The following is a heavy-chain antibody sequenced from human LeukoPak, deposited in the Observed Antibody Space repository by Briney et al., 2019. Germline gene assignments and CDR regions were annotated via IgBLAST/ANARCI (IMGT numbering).Heavy chain of an antibody. CDR2: IYYSGST. CDR3: ARGYSGYPYYFDY. CDR1: GGSISSYY. D-gene: IGHD5-12*01. J-gene: IGHJ4*02. Sequence: PSETLSVTCTVSGGSISSYYWSWIRQPPGKGLEWIGYIYYSGSTNYNPSLKSRVTISVDTSKNQFSLKLSSVTAADTAVYYCARGYSGYPYYFDYWGQGTLVTVSS. V-gene: IGHV4-59*01.